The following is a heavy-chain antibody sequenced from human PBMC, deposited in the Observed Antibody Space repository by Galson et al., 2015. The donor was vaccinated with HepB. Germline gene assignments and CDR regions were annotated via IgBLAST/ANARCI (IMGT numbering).Heavy chain of an antibody. J-gene: IGHJ4*02. Sequence: SLRLSCAASGFTFSSYAMHWVRQAPGKGLEWVAVISYDGSNKYYADSVKGRFTISRDNSKNTLYLQMNSLKTEDTAVYYCTTPRGYSYGPNDYWGQGTLVTVSS. D-gene: IGHD5-18*01. CDR2: ISYDGSNK. V-gene: IGHV3-30-3*01. CDR3: TTPRGYSYGPNDY. CDR1: GFTFSSYA.